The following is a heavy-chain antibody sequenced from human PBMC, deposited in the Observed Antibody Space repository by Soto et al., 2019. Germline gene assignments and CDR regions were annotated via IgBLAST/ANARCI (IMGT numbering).Heavy chain of an antibody. V-gene: IGHV1-18*01. D-gene: IGHD3-3*01. CDR3: ARGVTIFGVARGTAFDI. CDR2: ISAYKGNT. CDR1: GYTFTSYG. J-gene: IGHJ3*02. Sequence: ASVKVSCKASGYTFTSYGISWVRQAPGQGLEWMGWISAYKGNTNYAQKLQGRVTMTTDTSTSTAYMELRSLRSEDTAVYYCARGVTIFGVARGTAFDIWGQGTMVTVSS.